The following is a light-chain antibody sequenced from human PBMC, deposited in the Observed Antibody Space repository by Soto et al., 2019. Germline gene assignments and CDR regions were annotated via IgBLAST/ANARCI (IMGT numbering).Light chain of an antibody. CDR1: SSDVGSYNY. Sequence: QSALTQPASVSGSPGQSITISCTGTSSDVGSYNYVAWYQQFPGKTPKLRIYEVRNRPSGVSSRFSGSKSGNTASLTISGLQAEDEADYYCSSYTGSDTSYVFGTGTKVTVL. V-gene: IGLV2-14*01. J-gene: IGLJ1*01. CDR3: SSYTGSDTSYV. CDR2: EVR.